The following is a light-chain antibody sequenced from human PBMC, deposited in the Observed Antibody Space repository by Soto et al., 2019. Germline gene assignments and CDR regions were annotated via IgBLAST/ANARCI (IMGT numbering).Light chain of an antibody. CDR3: QQSYGSPPFT. J-gene: IGKJ3*01. V-gene: IGKV1-39*01. Sequence: DIQMTQSPSPLSASVGDRVYITCRTSQSISSYLNWYQAKPGKAPKLLIYEASTLESGVPSRFSGSGSGTDLTLTISSLQPEDSATYYCQQSYGSPPFTFGPGTRVDI. CDR2: EAS. CDR1: QSISSY.